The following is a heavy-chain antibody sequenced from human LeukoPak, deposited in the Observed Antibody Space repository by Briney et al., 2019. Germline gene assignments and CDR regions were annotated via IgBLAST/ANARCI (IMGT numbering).Heavy chain of an antibody. J-gene: IGHJ4*02. CDR1: GFTFSSYA. V-gene: IGHV3-30-3*01. CDR2: ISYDGSNK. CDR3: ARDRIMTTVTFDY. Sequence: GGSLRLSCAASGFTFSSYAMHWVRQAPGKGLEWVAVISYDGSNKYYADSVEGRFTISRDNSKNTLYLQMNSLRAEDTAVYYCARDRIMTTVTFDYWGQGTLVTVSS. D-gene: IGHD4-4*01.